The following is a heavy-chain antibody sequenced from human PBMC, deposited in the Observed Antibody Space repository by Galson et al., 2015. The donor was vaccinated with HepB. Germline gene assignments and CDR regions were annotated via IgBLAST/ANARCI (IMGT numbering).Heavy chain of an antibody. J-gene: IGHJ4*02. D-gene: IGHD2-2*01. CDR3: ARDPPIVVVPAAISSAD. V-gene: IGHV3-21*01. CDR1: GFTFSSYS. Sequence: SLRLSCAASGFTFSSYSMNWVRQAPGKGLEWVSSISSSSSYIYYADSVKGRFTISRDNAKNSLYLQMNSLRAEDTAVYYCARDPPIVVVPAAISSADWGQGTLVTVSS. CDR2: ISSSSSYI.